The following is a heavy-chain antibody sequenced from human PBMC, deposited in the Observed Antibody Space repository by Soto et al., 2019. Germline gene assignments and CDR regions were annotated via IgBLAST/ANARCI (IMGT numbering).Heavy chain of an antibody. CDR2: IYPGDSDT. Sequence: ESLKIRCKGAGYNFADYWIGWVSQMPGKGLEWMGIIYPGDSDTKYNPSFQGQVTISADKSITTTYLQWSSLKASDTVIYYCPASIFYYGMDISGQGTTVTVSS. V-gene: IGHV5-51*01. J-gene: IGHJ6*02. CDR1: GYNFADYW. CDR3: PASIFYYGMDI.